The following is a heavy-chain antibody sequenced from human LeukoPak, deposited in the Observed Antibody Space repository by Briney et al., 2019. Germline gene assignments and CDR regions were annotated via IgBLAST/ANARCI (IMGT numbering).Heavy chain of an antibody. CDR1: GGSISSSNW. CDR2: IYHSGST. V-gene: IGHV4-4*02. CDR3: ATGTGRIAAADPGGTDWFDP. D-gene: IGHD6-13*01. J-gene: IGHJ5*02. Sequence: SETLSLTCAVSGGSISSSNWWSWVRQPPGKGLEWIGEIYHSGSTNYNPSLKSPVTISVDTSKNQFSLKLSSVTAADTAVYYCATGTGRIAAADPGGTDWFDPWGQGTLVTVSS.